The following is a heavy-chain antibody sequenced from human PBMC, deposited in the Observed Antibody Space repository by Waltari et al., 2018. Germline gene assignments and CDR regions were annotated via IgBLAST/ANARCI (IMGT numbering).Heavy chain of an antibody. CDR2: LRSEAYGGTP. CDR3: NGRDDYNGGH. J-gene: IGHJ4*02. Sequence: EVQLVESGGRLVQPGRSLRLSCATSGFSFSEYGISWFRHVPGKGLEWVGFLRSEAYGGTPEYAASVRGRFTISRDDSKGVAYLQMNNLRTEDTAVYYCNGRDDYNGGHWGQGTLVTVSS. D-gene: IGHD4-4*01. V-gene: IGHV3-49*03. CDR1: GFSFSEYG.